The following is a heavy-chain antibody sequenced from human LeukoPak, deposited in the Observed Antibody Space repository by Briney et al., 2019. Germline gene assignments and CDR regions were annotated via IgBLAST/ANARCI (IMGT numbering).Heavy chain of an antibody. V-gene: IGHV4-61*02. CDR1: GDSLTSGRYY. D-gene: IGHD3-3*01. CDR2: LLNSGAT. CDR3: ARAPYDYWNRFDL. J-gene: IGHJ5*02. Sequence: SETLSLTCTVSGDSLTSGRYYWRWLRQPAGKGLEWIGRLLNSGATNYNPSLKSRVTISGDMSKNEFSLNLSSLTAADTAVYFCARAPYDYWNRFDLWGQGAQVTVSS.